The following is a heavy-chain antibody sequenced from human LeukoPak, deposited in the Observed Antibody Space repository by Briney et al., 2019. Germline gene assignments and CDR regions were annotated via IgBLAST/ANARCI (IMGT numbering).Heavy chain of an antibody. Sequence: GRSLRLSCAASGFTFSSYGMHWVRQAPGKGLEWVAVISYDGSNKYYADSVKGRFTISRDNSKNTLYLQMNSLGAEDTAVYYCAKYGDAGWFDPWGQGTLVTVSS. CDR1: GFTFSSYG. J-gene: IGHJ5*02. V-gene: IGHV3-30*18. CDR3: AKYGDAGWFDP. D-gene: IGHD4-17*01. CDR2: ISYDGSNK.